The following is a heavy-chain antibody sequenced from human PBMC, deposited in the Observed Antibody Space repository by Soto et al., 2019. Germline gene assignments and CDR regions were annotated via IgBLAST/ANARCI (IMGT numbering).Heavy chain of an antibody. Sequence: EVQLVESGGKLVQPGWSLRLSCAASGFTFDDFAMHWVRQGPGKGLAWVSGISWDGGKVAYGNSVEGRFTISSDNAKNSLYLQISSLRPEDQALYFCARARTGTIVARSFDVWGQVTLVTVSS. CDR3: ARARTGTIVARSFDV. V-gene: IGHV3-9*01. D-gene: IGHD1-1*01. CDR2: ISWDGGKV. J-gene: IGHJ3*01. CDR1: GFTFDDFA.